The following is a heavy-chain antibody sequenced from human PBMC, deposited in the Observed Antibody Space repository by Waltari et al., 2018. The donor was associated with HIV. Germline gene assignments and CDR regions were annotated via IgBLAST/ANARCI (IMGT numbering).Heavy chain of an antibody. V-gene: IGHV4-61*02. J-gene: IGHJ4*02. CDR1: GGSLSSGTYY. D-gene: IGHD6-19*01. CDR3: ARTRIPSSGWYVDY. CDR2: IYTSGST. Sequence: QVQLQESGPGLVKPSQTLSLTCTVSGGSLSSGTYYWSWIRQPAGKGLEWIGRIYTSGSTNYNPSLKSRLTISVDTSKNQFSLKLSSVTAADTAVYYCARTRIPSSGWYVDYWGQGTLVTVSS.